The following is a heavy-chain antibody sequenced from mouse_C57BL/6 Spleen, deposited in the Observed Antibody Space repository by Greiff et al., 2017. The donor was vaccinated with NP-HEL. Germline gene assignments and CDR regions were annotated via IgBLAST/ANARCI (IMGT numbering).Heavy chain of an antibody. J-gene: IGHJ1*03. CDR2: IYPGSGST. CDR1: GYTFTSYW. Sequence: VQLQQPGAELVKPGASVKMSCKASGYTFTSYWITWVKQRPGQGLEWIGDIYPGSGSTNYNEKFKSKATLTVDTSSSTAYMQLSSLTSEDSAVYYCARVDGSSHWYFDVWGTGTTVTVSS. CDR3: ARVDGSSHWYFDV. V-gene: IGHV1-55*01. D-gene: IGHD1-1*01.